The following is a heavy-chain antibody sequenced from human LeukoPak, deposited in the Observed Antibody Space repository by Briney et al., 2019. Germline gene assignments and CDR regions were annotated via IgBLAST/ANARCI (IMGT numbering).Heavy chain of an antibody. J-gene: IGHJ4*02. V-gene: IGHV3-23*01. CDR2: ISGSGGST. D-gene: IGHD3-10*01. CDR3: ARAPGHYYGSGSPFDY. Sequence: GGSLRLSCAASGFTFSSYAMSWVRQAPGKGLEWVSAISGSGGSTYYADSVKGRFTISRDNAKNSLYLQMNSLRAEDTAVYYCARAPGHYYGSGSPFDYWGQGTLVTVSS. CDR1: GFTFSSYA.